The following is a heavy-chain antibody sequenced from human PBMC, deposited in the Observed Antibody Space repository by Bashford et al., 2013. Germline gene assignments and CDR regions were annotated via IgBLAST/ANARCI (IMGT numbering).Heavy chain of an antibody. CDR1: GFSLSTSGVG. CDR2: IDWDDDK. D-gene: IGHD2-2*01. Sequence: SGPTLVKPTQTLTLTCTFSGFSLSTSGVGVGWIRQPPGKALEWLARIDWDDDKFYSTSLKTRLTISKDTFQNQVVLTMTNMDPVDTATYYCARVSLHCSSSSCYFDYVGPGTLVTVSS. CDR3: ARVSLHCSSSSCYFDY. V-gene: IGHV2-70*12. J-gene: IGHJ4*03.